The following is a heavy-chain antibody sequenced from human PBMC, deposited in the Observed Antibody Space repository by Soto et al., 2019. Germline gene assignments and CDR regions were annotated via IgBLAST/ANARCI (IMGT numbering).Heavy chain of an antibody. CDR2: ISGSGGST. Sequence: EVQLLESGGGLVQPGGSLRLSCAASGFTFSSYAMSWVRQAPGKGLEWVSAISGSGGSTYYADSVKGRFTISRDNSKNTLYLQMNSLRAEDTAVYYCGKAHYYDSSGYYYPFDYWGQGTLVTVSS. V-gene: IGHV3-23*01. CDR3: GKAHYYDSSGYYYPFDY. CDR1: GFTFSSYA. D-gene: IGHD3-22*01. J-gene: IGHJ4*02.